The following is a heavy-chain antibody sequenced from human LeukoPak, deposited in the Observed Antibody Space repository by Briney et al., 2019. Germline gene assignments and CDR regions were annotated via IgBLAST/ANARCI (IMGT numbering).Heavy chain of an antibody. D-gene: IGHD6-19*01. CDR1: GYTFTGYY. Sequence: ASVKVSCKASGYTFTGYYMHWVRQAPGQGLEWMGWINPNSGGTNYAQKFQGRVTMTRDTSISTAYMELSRLRSDDTAVYYYARGSEYSSGRYSDYWGQGTLVTVSS. CDR3: ARGSEYSSGRYSDY. J-gene: IGHJ4*02. V-gene: IGHV1-2*02. CDR2: INPNSGGT.